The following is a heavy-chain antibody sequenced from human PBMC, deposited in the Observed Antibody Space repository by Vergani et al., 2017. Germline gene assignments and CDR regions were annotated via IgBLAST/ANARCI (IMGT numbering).Heavy chain of an antibody. CDR3: ARSRICYGRCDWFDP. J-gene: IGHJ5*02. Sequence: QVQLVQSGAEVKKPGSSVKVSCKASGGTFSSYAISWVRQAPGQGLEWMGGFIPIFGTANYAQKFQGRVTITADESTSTAYMKLSSLRSEDTAGYYCARSRICYGRCDWFDPWGQGTLVTVSS. D-gene: IGHD2-8*01. V-gene: IGHV1-69*01. CDR2: FIPIFGTA. CDR1: GGTFSSYA.